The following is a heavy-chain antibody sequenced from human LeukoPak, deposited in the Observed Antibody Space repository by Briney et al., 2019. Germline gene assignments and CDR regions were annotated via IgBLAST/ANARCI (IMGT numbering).Heavy chain of an antibody. D-gene: IGHD2-2*01. V-gene: IGHV1-2*02. CDR1: GYTFTGSY. J-gene: IGHJ4*02. CDR3: ARGGAFCSITTCEEFDH. CDR2: TNPSTGGT. Sequence: ASVKVSCKTSGYTFTGSYLHWVRHVPGQGLEWMGWTNPSTGGTKSAQQFEGRVTMTRDTSNTTGYMELRSLRPDDTATYYCARGGAFCSITTCEEFDHLGQGTQVIVSS.